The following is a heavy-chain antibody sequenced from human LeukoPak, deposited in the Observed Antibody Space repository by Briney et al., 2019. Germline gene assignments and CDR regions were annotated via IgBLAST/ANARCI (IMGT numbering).Heavy chain of an antibody. CDR1: GYTFTSYG. CDR2: ISAYNGNT. CDR3: ARGHAPLEWFYMDV. J-gene: IGHJ6*03. Sequence: ASVKVSCKASGYTFTSYGISWVRQAPGQGLEWMGWISAYNGNTNYAQKLEGRVTMTTDTSTSTAYMELRSLRTDVPAVYYRARGHAPLEWFYMDVWGKGTTVTVSS. V-gene: IGHV1-18*01. D-gene: IGHD3-3*01.